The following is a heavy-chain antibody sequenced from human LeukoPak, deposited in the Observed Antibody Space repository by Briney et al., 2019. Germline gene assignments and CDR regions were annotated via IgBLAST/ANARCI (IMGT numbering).Heavy chain of an antibody. V-gene: IGHV3-23*01. D-gene: IGHD5-18*01. Sequence: GGSLRLSCAASGFTFTDYYMSWVRQAPGKGLEWVSAISGSGGSTYYADSVKGRFTISRDNSKNTLYLQMNSLRAEDTAVYYCAKVGLPEPCYFDYWGQGTLVTVSS. CDR2: ISGSGGST. CDR3: AKVGLPEPCYFDY. J-gene: IGHJ4*02. CDR1: GFTFTDYY.